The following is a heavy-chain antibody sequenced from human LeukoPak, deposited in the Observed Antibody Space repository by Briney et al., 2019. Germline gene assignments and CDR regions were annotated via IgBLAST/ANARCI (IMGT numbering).Heavy chain of an antibody. Sequence: GGSLRLSCAASGFTFDDYAMHWVRQAPGKGLEWVSGISWNSGSIGYADSVKGRFTISRDNSKNTLYLQMNSLRAEDTAVYYCAKDRRDSSGYYYYYGMDVWGQGTTVTVSS. CDR3: AKDRRDSSGYYYYYGMDV. J-gene: IGHJ6*02. CDR2: ISWNSGSI. D-gene: IGHD3-22*01. CDR1: GFTFDDYA. V-gene: IGHV3-9*01.